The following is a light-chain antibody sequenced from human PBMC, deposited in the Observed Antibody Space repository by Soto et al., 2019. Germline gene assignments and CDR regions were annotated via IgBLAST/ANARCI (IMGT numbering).Light chain of an antibody. Sequence: DIQMTQSPSSLSASVGDRVTITCRASQSISSYLNWYQQKQGKAPKLLIYAASSLKSGVPSRFSGSGSGTDFTLTISSLQPEDFATYYCQQSYSTRMYTFGQGTKLEIK. CDR3: QQSYSTRMYT. CDR2: AAS. V-gene: IGKV1-39*01. CDR1: QSISSY. J-gene: IGKJ2*01.